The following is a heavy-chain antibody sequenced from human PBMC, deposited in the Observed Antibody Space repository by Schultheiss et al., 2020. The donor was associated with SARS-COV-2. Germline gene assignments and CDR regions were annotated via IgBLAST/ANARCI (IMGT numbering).Heavy chain of an antibody. D-gene: IGHD2-2*01. V-gene: IGHV3-53*01. J-gene: IGHJ4*02. CDR1: GFTVSSKY. CDR3: AARIIEVPGAFGS. CDR2: IYSGGPT. Sequence: GGSLRLSCVASGFTVSSKYMSWVRQAPGKGLEWVSVIYSGGPTIYADSVKGRFTISRDNSKNTLYLQMNSLRAEDTAVYYCAARIIEVPGAFGSWGQGTLVTVSS.